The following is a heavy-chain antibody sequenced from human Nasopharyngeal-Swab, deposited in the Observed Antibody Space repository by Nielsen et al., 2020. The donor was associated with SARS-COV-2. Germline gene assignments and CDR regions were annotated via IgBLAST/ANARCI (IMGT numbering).Heavy chain of an antibody. CDR2: IWYDGSNK. CDR3: ARDGVGATTTYYYYGMDV. D-gene: IGHD1-26*01. CDR1: GFTFSSYG. V-gene: IGHV3-33*01. J-gene: IGHJ6*02. Sequence: GESLKISCAASGFTFSSYGMHWVRQAPGKGLEWVGVIWYDGSNKYYADSVKGRFTISRDNSKNTLYLQMNSLRAEDTAVYYCARDGVGATTTYYYYGMDVWGQGTTVTVSS.